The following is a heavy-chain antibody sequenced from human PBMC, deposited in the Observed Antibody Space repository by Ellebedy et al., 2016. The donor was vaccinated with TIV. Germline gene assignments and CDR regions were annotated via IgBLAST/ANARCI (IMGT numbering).Heavy chain of an antibody. Sequence: GESLKISCAASGFTFSGSAMHWVRQASGKGLEWVGRIRSKANNYATAYAASVKGRFTISRDDSKNTTYLQMNSLKTEDTAVYYCTIEGAGFGYWGQGTLVTVSS. CDR2: IRSKANNYAT. CDR1: GFTFSGSA. D-gene: IGHD4/OR15-4a*01. J-gene: IGHJ4*02. CDR3: TIEGAGFGY. V-gene: IGHV3-73*01.